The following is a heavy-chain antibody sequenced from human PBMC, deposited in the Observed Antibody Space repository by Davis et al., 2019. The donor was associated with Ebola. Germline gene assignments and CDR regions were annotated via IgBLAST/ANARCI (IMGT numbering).Heavy chain of an antibody. CDR1: GFTFSSYS. Sequence: GESLKISCAASGFTFSSYSMNWVRQAPGKGLEWVARIKTDGSTTRYADSVKGRFSISRDNTKNTLYLQMNSLRGEDTAIYYCARDTSHQLPHWLYYFYGMDVWGQGTTVTVSS. CDR3: ARDTSHQLPHWLYYFYGMDV. CDR2: IKTDGSTT. J-gene: IGHJ6*02. D-gene: IGHD2-2*01. V-gene: IGHV3-74*01.